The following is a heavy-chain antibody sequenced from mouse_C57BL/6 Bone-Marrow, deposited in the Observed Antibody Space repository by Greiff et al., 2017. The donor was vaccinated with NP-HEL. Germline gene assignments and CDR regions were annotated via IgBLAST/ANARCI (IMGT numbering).Heavy chain of an antibody. CDR1: GYTFTEYT. CDR3: ARHEGDYYGSNPLFAY. D-gene: IGHD1-1*01. Sequence: VKLMESGAELVKPGASVKLSCKASGYTFTEYTIHWVKQRSGQGLEWIGWFYPGSGSIKYNEKFKDKATLTADKSSSTVYMELSRLTSEDSAVYFCARHEGDYYGSNPLFAYWGQGTLVTVSA. V-gene: IGHV1-62-2*01. CDR2: FYPGSGSI. J-gene: IGHJ3*01.